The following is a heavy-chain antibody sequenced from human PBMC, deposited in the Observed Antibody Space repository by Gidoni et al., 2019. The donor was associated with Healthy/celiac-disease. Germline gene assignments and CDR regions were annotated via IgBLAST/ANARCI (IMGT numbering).Heavy chain of an antibody. J-gene: IGHJ4*02. D-gene: IGHD3-3*01. CDR3: ARVGQLRFLEWT. Sequence: QVQLQESGPGLVKPSETLSLTCTVSGGSVSSGSYYWSWIRQPPGKGLEWIGYTYYSGSTNYNPSLKSRVTISVDTSKNQFSLKLSSVTAADTAVYYCARVGQLRFLEWTWGQGTLVTVSS. V-gene: IGHV4-61*01. CDR1: GGSVSSGSYY. CDR2: TYYSGST.